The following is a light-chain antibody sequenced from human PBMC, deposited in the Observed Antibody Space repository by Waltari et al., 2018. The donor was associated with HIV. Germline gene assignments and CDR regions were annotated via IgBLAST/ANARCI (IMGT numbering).Light chain of an antibody. CDR1: SSDVGAYDF. J-gene: IGLJ1*01. V-gene: IGLV2-8*01. CDR2: EVT. Sequence: QSALTQPPSASGSPGQSVTISCTGTSSDVGAYDFVSWYQQHPGKVPKLIISEVTKRPSGVPDRFLGAKSDNTASLTISGLQAEDEADYYCTSYASNNNYVFGTGTKVTVL. CDR3: TSYASNNNYV.